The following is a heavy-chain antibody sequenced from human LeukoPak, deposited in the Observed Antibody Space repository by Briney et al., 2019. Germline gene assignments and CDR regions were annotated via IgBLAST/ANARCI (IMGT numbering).Heavy chain of an antibody. D-gene: IGHD3-10*01. CDR2: INPSGGST. Sequence: ASVKVSCKASGYTFTSYYMHWVRQAPGQGLEWMGIINPSGGSTSYAQKFQGRVTMTRDMSTSTVYMELSSMRSEDTAVYYCARGSEGSGRSPDYYYYGMDVWGQGTTVTVSS. V-gene: IGHV1-46*01. CDR3: ARGSEGSGRSPDYYYYGMDV. CDR1: GYTFTSYY. J-gene: IGHJ6*02.